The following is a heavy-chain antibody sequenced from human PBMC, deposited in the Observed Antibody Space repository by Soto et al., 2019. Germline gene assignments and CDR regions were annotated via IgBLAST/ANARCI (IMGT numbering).Heavy chain of an antibody. V-gene: IGHV3-9*01. CDR2: ITWNGGTI. D-gene: IGHD6-13*01. CDR1: GFAFDDYV. CDR3: AKGGSAALIAPSGRDNWFDP. J-gene: IGHJ5*02. Sequence: SLRLSCAASGFAFDDYVMHWVRQPPGRGLEWVSGITWNGGTIGYVDSVKGRFTISRDNAENSLYLQMNSLRPEDTAVYYCAKGGSAALIAPSGRDNWFDPWGQGTQVTVSS.